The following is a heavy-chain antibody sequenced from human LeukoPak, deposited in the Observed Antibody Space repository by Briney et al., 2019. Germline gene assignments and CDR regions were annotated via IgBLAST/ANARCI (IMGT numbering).Heavy chain of an antibody. V-gene: IGHV3-7*03. CDR3: ARDRGSYVPYFDY. Sequence: GGSLRLSCEGSAFIFSGHWMNWVRQTPGKGLEWVASIKEDGSERQYVDSVKGRFSISRDNTKGSLFLQLNSLRAEDTAVYYCARDRGSYVPYFDYWGQGTLVTVSS. J-gene: IGHJ4*02. CDR1: AFIFSGHW. CDR2: IKEDGSER. D-gene: IGHD1-26*01.